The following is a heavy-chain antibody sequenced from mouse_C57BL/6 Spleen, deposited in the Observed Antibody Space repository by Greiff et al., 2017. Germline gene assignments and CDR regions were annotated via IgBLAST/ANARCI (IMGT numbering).Heavy chain of an antibody. J-gene: IGHJ1*03. CDR3: ARGGTTVPGNFDV. V-gene: IGHV2-2*01. Sequence: VKLVESGPGLVQPSQSLSITCTVSGFSLTSYGVHWVRQSPGKGLEWLGVIWSGGSTDYNAAFISRLSISKDNSKSQVFFKMNSLQADDTAIYYCARGGTTVPGNFDVWGTGTTVTVSS. CDR1: GFSLTSYG. CDR2: IWSGGST. D-gene: IGHD1-1*01.